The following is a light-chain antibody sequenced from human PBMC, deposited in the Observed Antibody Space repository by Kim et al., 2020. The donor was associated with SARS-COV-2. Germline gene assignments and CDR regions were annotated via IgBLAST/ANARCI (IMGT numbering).Light chain of an antibody. J-gene: IGLJ3*02. Sequence: SSELTQDPAVSVALGQTVKITCQGDSLRSYYASWYQQKPGQAPVLVIYGKNSRPSEIPDRFSGSSSGNTASLTITGTQAEDEADYYCKSRDNCGNHVVFGGRTQLTVL. CDR3: KSRDNCGNHVV. CDR2: GKN. CDR1: SLRSYY. V-gene: IGLV3-19*01.